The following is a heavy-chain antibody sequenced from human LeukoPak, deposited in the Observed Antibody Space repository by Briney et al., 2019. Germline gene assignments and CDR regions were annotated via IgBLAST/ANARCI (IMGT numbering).Heavy chain of an antibody. CDR2: IDASGAYT. J-gene: IGHJ4*02. Sequence: GGSLRLSCAASGFTFSIYPMGWVRQAPGKGLEWVSSIDASGAYTYYADSVKGRFTISRDNSKNTLYLQMNTLRAEDTAVYSCAKISSVTANFDCWGQGTLVTISS. CDR3: AKISSVTANFDC. CDR1: GFTFSIYP. V-gene: IGHV3-23*01. D-gene: IGHD4-17*01.